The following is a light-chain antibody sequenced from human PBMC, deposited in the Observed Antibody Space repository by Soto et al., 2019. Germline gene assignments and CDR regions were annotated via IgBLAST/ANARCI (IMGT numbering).Light chain of an antibody. CDR1: KLGDKY. J-gene: IGLJ2*01. CDR2: QDS. CDR3: QAWDSSIFVV. Sequence: SYELTQPPSVSVSPGQTASITCSGDKLGDKYACWYQQKPGQSPVLVIYQDSQRPSGIPERFSGSNSGNTATLTISGTQAMDEADYYCQAWDSSIFVVFGGGTKLTVL. V-gene: IGLV3-1*01.